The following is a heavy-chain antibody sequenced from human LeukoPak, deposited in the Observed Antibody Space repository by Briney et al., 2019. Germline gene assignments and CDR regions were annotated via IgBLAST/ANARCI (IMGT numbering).Heavy chain of an antibody. D-gene: IGHD3-22*01. CDR2: IYYSGST. CDR3: ARHRGYYDSPNWFDP. CDR1: GGSISNYY. J-gene: IGHJ5*02. Sequence: SETLSLTCTVSGGSISNYYWSWIRQPPGKGLEWIGFIYYSGSTNYNPSLKSRVTISVDTSKNQFSLKLSSVTAADTAVYYCARHRGYYDSPNWFDPWGQGTLVTVSS. V-gene: IGHV4-59*08.